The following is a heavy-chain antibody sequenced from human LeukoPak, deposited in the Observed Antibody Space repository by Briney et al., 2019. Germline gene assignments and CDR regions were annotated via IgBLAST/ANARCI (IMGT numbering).Heavy chain of an antibody. D-gene: IGHD5-12*01. CDR2: INHSGST. V-gene: IGHV4-34*01. Sequence: SETLSLTCAVYGGSFSGYYWSWIRQPPGKGLEWIGEINHSGSTNYNPSLKSRVTISVDTSKNQFSLKLSSVTAADTAVYYCARLSYSGYDHFDYWGQGTLVTVSS. CDR3: ARLSYSGYDHFDY. CDR1: GGSFSGYY. J-gene: IGHJ4*02.